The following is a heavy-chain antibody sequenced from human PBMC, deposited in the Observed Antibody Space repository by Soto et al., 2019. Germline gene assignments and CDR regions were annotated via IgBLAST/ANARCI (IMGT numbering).Heavy chain of an antibody. J-gene: IGHJ4*02. CDR2: IYWDDDK. CDR3: AHRRNYDGSWNEGVFDY. Sequence: QITLKESGPTLVKPTQTLTLTCTFSGFSLTSRPVGVGWVRQPPGKALEWLAFIYWDDDKRYSPSLRSTLTLTKDTSQNQVVLTLTNMYPVDTATYYCAHRRNYDGSWNEGVFDYWGQGILVTVSS. CDR1: GFSLTSRPVG. D-gene: IGHD3-16*01. V-gene: IGHV2-5*02.